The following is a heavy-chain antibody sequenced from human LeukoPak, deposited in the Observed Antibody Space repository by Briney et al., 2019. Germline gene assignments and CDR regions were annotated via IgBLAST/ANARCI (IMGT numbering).Heavy chain of an antibody. CDR1: GFTFTNYA. CDR3: AKGYDYSNIFDF. Sequence: GGSLRLSCAAAGFTFTNYAMSWVRQAPGKGLEWVSALSGSGGSTYYTDSVKGRFTISSDNSKNTLYLQMNGLRAEDTALYYCAKGYDYSNIFDFWGQGTLATVSS. D-gene: IGHD4-11*01. V-gene: IGHV3-23*01. J-gene: IGHJ4*02. CDR2: LSGSGGST.